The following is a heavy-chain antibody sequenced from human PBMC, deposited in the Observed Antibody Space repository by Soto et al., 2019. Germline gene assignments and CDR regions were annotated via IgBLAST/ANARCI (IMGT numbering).Heavy chain of an antibody. CDR3: ARAVLAAGDAFDI. D-gene: IGHD6-13*01. Sequence: ASVKVSCKASGYTFTSYDINWVRQATGQGLEWMGWMNPNSGNTGYAQKFQGRVTMTRNTSISTAYMELSSLRSEDTAVYYCARAVLAAGDAFDIWGQGTMVTVSS. CDR2: MNPNSGNT. V-gene: IGHV1-8*01. J-gene: IGHJ3*02. CDR1: GYTFTSYD.